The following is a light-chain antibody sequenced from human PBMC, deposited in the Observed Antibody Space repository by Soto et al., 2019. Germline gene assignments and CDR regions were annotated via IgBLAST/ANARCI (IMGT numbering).Light chain of an antibody. V-gene: IGKV3D-20*01. CDR2: DAS. CDR3: QQSDSTLT. CDR1: QSVRNNY. J-gene: IGKJ3*01. Sequence: EIVFTHSPATLSLYQGERATLSCGASQSVRNNYLVWYQQKPGLAPRLLIYDASNRATGIPDRFSGSGSGTDFTLTISSLQPEDFATYYCQQSDSTLTFGPGTKVDIK.